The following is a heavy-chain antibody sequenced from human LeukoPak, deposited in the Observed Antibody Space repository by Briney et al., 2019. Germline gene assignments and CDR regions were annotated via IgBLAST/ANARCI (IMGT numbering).Heavy chain of an antibody. J-gene: IGHJ4*02. CDR1: GFTFSSYA. CDR2: ISGSGAGT. V-gene: IGHV3-23*01. CDR3: ATNTSSWSFDY. D-gene: IGHD6-13*01. Sequence: GGSLTLSCAASGFTFSSYAMSWVRQAPGKGLEWVSAISGSGAGTYYADSVKGRFTIPRDYSKNTLYLQMHSLRAEDTAVYYCATNTSSWSFDYWGQGTLVTVSS.